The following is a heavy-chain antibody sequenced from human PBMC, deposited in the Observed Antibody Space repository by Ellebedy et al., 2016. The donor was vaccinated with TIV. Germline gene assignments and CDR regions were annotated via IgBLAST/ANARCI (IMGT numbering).Heavy chain of an antibody. J-gene: IGHJ4*02. CDR2: ISYDGSNK. V-gene: IGHV3-30*18. Sequence: GESLKISCAASGFTFSSYGMHWVRQAPGKGLEWVAVISYDGSNKYYADSVKGRFTISRDNSKNTLYLQMNSLRAEDTAVYYCAKGGGATDYWGQGTLVTVSS. CDR3: AKGGGATDY. D-gene: IGHD1-26*01. CDR1: GFTFSSYG.